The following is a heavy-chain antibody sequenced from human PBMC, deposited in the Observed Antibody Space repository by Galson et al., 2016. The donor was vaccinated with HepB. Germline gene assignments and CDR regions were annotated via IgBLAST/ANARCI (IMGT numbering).Heavy chain of an antibody. CDR2: IYQNGNT. Sequence: TLSLTCTVSGGSIKSAATSWSWIRQPPGKGLEWIGYIYQNGNTYYSPSLKSRVTISLDRSKNQFSLNLNSVTAADTAMYYCARMSGAFDIWGQGTMVTVSS. J-gene: IGHJ3*02. CDR3: ARMSGAFDI. V-gene: IGHV4-30-2*01. CDR1: GGSIKSAATS.